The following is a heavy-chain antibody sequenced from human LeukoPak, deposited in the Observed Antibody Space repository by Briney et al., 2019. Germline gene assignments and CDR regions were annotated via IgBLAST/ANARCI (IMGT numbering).Heavy chain of an antibody. CDR1: GFTFSSYA. Sequence: PGGSLRLSCAASGFTFSSYAMSWVRQAPGKGLEWVSAISGSGGSTYYADSGKGRFTISRDNCKNTLYLQRNSLRAAHTAVYYCAKPPPIISGYYFDYWGQGTLVTVSS. V-gene: IGHV3-23*01. J-gene: IGHJ4*02. D-gene: IGHD3-22*01. CDR2: ISGSGGST. CDR3: AKPPPIISGYYFDY.